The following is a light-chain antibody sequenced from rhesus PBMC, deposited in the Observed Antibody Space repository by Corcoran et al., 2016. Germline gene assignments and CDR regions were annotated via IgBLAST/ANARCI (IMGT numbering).Light chain of an antibody. Sequence: DIQMTQSPSSLSASVGDTVTIPCQASQGITKYLAWYQQKPGKASKLLIYDASPLQTGVPSRFSGSVFGTEFTLTISSLQPEDFATYYCQQYSSSPYSFGQGTKVEIK. CDR3: QQYSSSPYS. CDR1: QGITKY. CDR2: DAS. V-gene: IGKV1-22*01. J-gene: IGKJ2*01.